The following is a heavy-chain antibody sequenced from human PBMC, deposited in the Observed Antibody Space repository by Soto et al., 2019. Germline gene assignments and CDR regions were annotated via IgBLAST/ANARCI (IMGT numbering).Heavy chain of an antibody. CDR2: ISGSGGTT. Sequence: EVQLLESGGGLVQPGGSLRLSCAACRFTFSSCAIRWVRQAPGKGLEWVSAISGSGGTTYYADSVKGRFTFSRDNSKNTLYLQMHSLRAEDTAVYYCAKTANGWFSAFDIWGQGTMVTVSP. CDR3: AKTANGWFSAFDI. D-gene: IGHD6-19*01. V-gene: IGHV3-23*01. CDR1: RFTFSSCA. J-gene: IGHJ3*02.